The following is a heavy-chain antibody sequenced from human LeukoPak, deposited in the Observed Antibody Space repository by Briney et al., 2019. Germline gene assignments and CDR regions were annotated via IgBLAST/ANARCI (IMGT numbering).Heavy chain of an antibody. CDR3: ARGPIAAAGDY. CDR2: INPSGGNT. J-gene: IGHJ4*02. D-gene: IGHD6-13*01. Sequence: ASVKVSCKASGFPLNTYYIHWVRQAPGQGLEWMGIINPSGGNTNYAQNLQGRVTMTRDISTSTAYMELRSLSSDDTAVYYCARGPIAAAGDYWGQGTLVTDSS. CDR1: GFPLNTYY. V-gene: IGHV1-46*02.